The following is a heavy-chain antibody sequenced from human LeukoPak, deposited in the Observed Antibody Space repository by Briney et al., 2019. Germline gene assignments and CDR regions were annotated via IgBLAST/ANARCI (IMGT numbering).Heavy chain of an antibody. CDR1: GFTFNTYT. CDR2: ISSESRYI. Sequence: GGSLRLSCAASGFTFNTYTINWVRQAPGKGLQWVASISSESRYIYYGDSVKGRFTISRDNAKNSVYLQMNSLRGEDTAVYYCARDGLGSYDYWGQGTLVTVSS. D-gene: IGHD3-10*01. J-gene: IGHJ4*02. CDR3: ARDGLGSYDY. V-gene: IGHV3-21*01.